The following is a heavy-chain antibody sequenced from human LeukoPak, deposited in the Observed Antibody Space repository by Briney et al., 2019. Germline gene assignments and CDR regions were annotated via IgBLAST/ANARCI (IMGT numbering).Heavy chain of an antibody. Sequence: SEILSLTCTVSGGSISSSSYYWGWIRQPPGEGLEWIGSIYYSGSTYYNPSLKSRVTISVDTSKNQFSLKLSSVTAADTAVYYCARHTTLSIAAQFDYWGQGTLVTVSS. V-gene: IGHV4-39*01. CDR2: IYYSGST. J-gene: IGHJ4*02. CDR1: GGSISSSSYY. CDR3: ARHTTLSIAAQFDY. D-gene: IGHD6-6*01.